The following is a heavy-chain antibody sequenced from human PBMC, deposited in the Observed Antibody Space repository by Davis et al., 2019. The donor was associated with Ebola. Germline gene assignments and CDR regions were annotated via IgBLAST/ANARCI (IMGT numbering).Heavy chain of an antibody. D-gene: IGHD5-12*01. V-gene: IGHV3-23*01. Sequence: GESLKISCAASGFTYTNYAMSWVRQAPGKGPEWLSAISASRKSTYYADSVRGRFTISRDNSKDTLYLQMNSLTSEDTAVYYCARRPETGFSPLDSWGQGTPVTVSS. CDR1: GFTYTNYA. CDR2: ISASRKST. CDR3: ARRPETGFSPLDS. J-gene: IGHJ4*02.